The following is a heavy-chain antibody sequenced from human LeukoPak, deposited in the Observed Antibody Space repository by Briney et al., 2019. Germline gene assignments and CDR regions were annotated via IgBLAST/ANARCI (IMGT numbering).Heavy chain of an antibody. J-gene: IGHJ4*02. CDR2: IYYSGGT. CDR1: GGSISGYY. CDR3: ARDLTGYFKFDF. Sequence: SETLSLTCTVSGGSISGYYCSWIRQPPGKRLEWIGYIYYSGGTNYNPSLKSRVTMSVDTSKNQFSLKLTSVTAADTAVYYCARDLTGYFKFDFWGQGTLVTVSS. V-gene: IGHV4-59*01. D-gene: IGHD3-9*01.